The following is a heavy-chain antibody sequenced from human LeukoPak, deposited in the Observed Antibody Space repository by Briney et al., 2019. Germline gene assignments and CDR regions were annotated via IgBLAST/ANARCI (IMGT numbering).Heavy chain of an antibody. CDR3: AKAQKAGFYYDSSGPPQH. Sequence: GGALRLSCAASGVTFSMDAMSWVGEAPAKGLEWVSDISGSGGSTYYADSVKGRFTISRDNSKNTLYLQMNSLRAEDTAVYYCAKAQKAGFYYDSSGPPQHWGQGTLVTVSS. CDR1: GVTFSMDA. V-gene: IGHV3-23*01. CDR2: ISGSGGST. D-gene: IGHD3-22*01. J-gene: IGHJ1*01.